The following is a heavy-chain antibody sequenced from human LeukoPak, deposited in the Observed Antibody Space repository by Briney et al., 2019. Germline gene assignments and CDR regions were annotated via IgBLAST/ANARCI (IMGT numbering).Heavy chain of an antibody. CDR2: VKRKTHGGTT. D-gene: IGHD2-21*02. V-gene: IGHV3-15*01. CDR1: GFTFSNYW. J-gene: IGHJ4*02. Sequence: GGSLRLSCAASGFTFSNYWMAWVRQAPGRGLEWVGRVKRKTHGGTTQYGAPVKGRFAISRDDSKNTLYLQMNSLKTEDTGVYFCTTEVVVTSYFDYWGQGALVTVSS. CDR3: TTEVVVTSYFDY.